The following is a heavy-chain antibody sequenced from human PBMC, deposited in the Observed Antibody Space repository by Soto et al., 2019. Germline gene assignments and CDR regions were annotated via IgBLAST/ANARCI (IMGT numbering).Heavy chain of an antibody. V-gene: IGHV3-30*03. D-gene: IGHD1-26*01. CDR1: GFIFRNFG. CDR2: ISRDGNDK. CDR3: VQGASTAHQPLDS. J-gene: IGHJ4*02. Sequence: QVQLVESGGGVVQPGRSLRLSCAASGFIFRNFGMHWVRRAPGKGLEWVAVISRDGNDKYYPGSMKGRFTISRDNFNNTLYLQQNSLRPEDTAVYHCVQGASTAHQPLDSWGQGVLVTVSS.